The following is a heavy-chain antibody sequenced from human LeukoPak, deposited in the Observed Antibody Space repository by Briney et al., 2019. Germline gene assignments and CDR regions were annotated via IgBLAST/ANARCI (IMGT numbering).Heavy chain of an antibody. V-gene: IGHV3-33*01. D-gene: IGHD3-22*01. CDR2: IWYDGSNK. CDR3: ARGQTYYYDGSGYYYDNYYGMDV. CDR1: GFTFSSYG. Sequence: PGGSLRLSCAASGFTFSSYGMHWVRQAPGKGLEWVAVIWYDGSNKYYADSVKGRFTISRDNSKNTLYLQMNSLRAEDTAVYYCARGQTYYYDGSGYYYDNYYGMDVWGQGTTVTVSS. J-gene: IGHJ6*02.